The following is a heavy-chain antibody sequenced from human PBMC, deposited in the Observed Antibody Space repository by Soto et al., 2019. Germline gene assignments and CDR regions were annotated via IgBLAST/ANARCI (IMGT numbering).Heavy chain of an antibody. D-gene: IGHD4-17*01. CDR2: INPSGGST. J-gene: IGHJ4*02. Sequence: SCKASGYTFTSYYMHWVRRAPGQGLEWMGIINPSGGSTSYAQKFQGRVTMTRDTSTSTVYMELSSLRSEDTAVYYCARELNGDSGFDYWGQGTLVTVSS. CDR3: ARELNGDSGFDY. V-gene: IGHV1-46*01. CDR1: GYTFTSYY.